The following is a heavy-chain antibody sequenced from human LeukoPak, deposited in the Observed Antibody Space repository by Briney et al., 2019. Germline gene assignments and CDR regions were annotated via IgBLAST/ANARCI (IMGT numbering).Heavy chain of an antibody. CDR2: INHSGST. V-gene: IGHV4-34*01. CDR1: GGSISGYY. D-gene: IGHD3-9*01. Sequence: SETLSLTCAVYGGSISGYYWCSIRQPPGKGLEWSGEINHSGSTNYNPSPKSRVAITVDTSKNQCPLKLSSVTAADTAVYYCASVTRTEYDILTGYYGPYYYFDYWGQGTLVTVSS. J-gene: IGHJ4*02. CDR3: ASVTRTEYDILTGYYGPYYYFDY.